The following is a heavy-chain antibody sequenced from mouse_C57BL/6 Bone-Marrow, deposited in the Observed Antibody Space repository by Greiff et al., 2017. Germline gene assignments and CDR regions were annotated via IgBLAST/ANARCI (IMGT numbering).Heavy chain of an antibody. Sequence: EVKLVESGGGLVKPGGSLKLSCAASGFTFSSYTMSWVLQTPEKRLQWVAAISGGGGNTYYPDSVKGRFTISRDNDKNILYLQMSSLRSEDTALYYCSRQVTTVLATKYFDVWGTGTTVTVSS. CDR2: ISGGGGNT. CDR1: GFTFSSYT. J-gene: IGHJ1*03. CDR3: SRQVTTVLATKYFDV. D-gene: IGHD1-1*01. V-gene: IGHV5-9*01.